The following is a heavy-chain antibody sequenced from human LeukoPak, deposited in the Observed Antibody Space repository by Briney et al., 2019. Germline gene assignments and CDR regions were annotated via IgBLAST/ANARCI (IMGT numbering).Heavy chain of an antibody. Sequence: GGFLRLSCTASGFTFNSYTMNWVRQAPGKGLEWVSSISSGSTYRYYADSVKGRFTISRDNAENSLFLQMDSLRAEDTALYYCARDSERRDGFSLYFFDYWGRGTPVTVSS. J-gene: IGHJ4*02. CDR2: ISSGSTYR. CDR3: ARDSERRDGFSLYFFDY. D-gene: IGHD5-24*01. V-gene: IGHV3-21*01. CDR1: GFTFNSYT.